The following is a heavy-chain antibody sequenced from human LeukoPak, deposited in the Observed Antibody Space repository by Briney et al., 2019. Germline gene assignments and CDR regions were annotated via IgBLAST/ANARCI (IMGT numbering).Heavy chain of an antibody. CDR3: ARAPWSGYSVFDY. CDR1: GYTFTGYY. V-gene: IGHV1-2*02. J-gene: IGHJ4*02. D-gene: IGHD3-3*01. Sequence: ASVKVFCKASGYTFTGYYMHWVRQAPGQGLEWMGWINPNSGGTNYAQKFQGRVTMTRDTSISTAYMELSRLRSDDTAVYYCARAPWSGYSVFDYWGQGTLVTVSS. CDR2: INPNSGGT.